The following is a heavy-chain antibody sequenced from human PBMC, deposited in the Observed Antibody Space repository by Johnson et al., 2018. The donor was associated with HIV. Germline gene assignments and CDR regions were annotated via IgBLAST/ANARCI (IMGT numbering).Heavy chain of an antibody. CDR2: IRSKANSYAT. CDR1: GFTFSGSA. V-gene: IGHV3-73*01. D-gene: IGHD5-12*01. Sequence: VQLVESGGGLVQPGGSLKLSCAASGFTFSGSAMHWVRQASGKGLEWVGRIRSKANSYATAYAASVKGRVTIPRDDSKNTAYLQMNSLKTEDTAVYYCTRHGGYDPRGYVGAFDIWGQGTMVTVSS. J-gene: IGHJ3*02. CDR3: TRHGGYDPRGYVGAFDI.